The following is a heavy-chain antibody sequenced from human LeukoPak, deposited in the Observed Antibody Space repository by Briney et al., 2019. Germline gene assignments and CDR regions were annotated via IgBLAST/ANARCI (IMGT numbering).Heavy chain of an antibody. CDR1: GFTFSSYG. V-gene: IGHV3-30*18. D-gene: IGHD2-2*01. Sequence: GGSLRLSCAASGFTFSSYGMHWVRQAPGKGLEWVAVISYDGSNKYYTDSVKGRFTISRDNSKNTLYLQMNSLRAEDTAVYYCAKPHYCSSTSGYGESPFDYWGQGTLVTVSS. CDR3: AKPHYCSSTSGYGESPFDY. CDR2: ISYDGSNK. J-gene: IGHJ4*02.